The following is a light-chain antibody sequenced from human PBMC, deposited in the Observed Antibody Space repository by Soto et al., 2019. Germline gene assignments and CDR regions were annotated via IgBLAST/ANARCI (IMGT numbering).Light chain of an antibody. CDR1: QSVSSTY. V-gene: IGKV3-20*01. Sequence: ENVLTQSPGTLSLSPGETATLSCRASQSVSSTYLAWYQQQPGQAPRLLIYSASSRATGILDRFSGSGSGTDFPLTISRRGPEDFAVYYCQHYVGFTWTVGGGTKVDIK. CDR3: QHYVGFTWT. J-gene: IGKJ4*02. CDR2: SAS.